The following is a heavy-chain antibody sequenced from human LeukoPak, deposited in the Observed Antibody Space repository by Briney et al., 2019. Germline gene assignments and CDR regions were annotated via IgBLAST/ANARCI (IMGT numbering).Heavy chain of an antibody. CDR3: ARDYYDSSGTNHNLGY. J-gene: IGHJ4*02. D-gene: IGHD3-22*01. V-gene: IGHV4-34*01. Sequence: SETLSLTCAVYGGSFSGYYWSWIRQPPGKGLGWIGEINHSGSTNYNPSLKSRVTISVDTSKNQFSLKLSSVTAADTAAYYCARDYYDSSGTNHNLGYWGQGTLVTVSS. CDR2: INHSGST. CDR1: GGSFSGYY.